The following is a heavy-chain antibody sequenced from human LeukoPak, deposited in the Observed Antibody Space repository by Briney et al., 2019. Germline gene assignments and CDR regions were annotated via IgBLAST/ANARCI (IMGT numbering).Heavy chain of an antibody. J-gene: IGHJ2*01. D-gene: IGHD5-18*01. CDR3: ASLRPNHEADTNWYFDL. V-gene: IGHV4-39*01. Sequence: PSETLSLTCTVSGGSITTRSYYWGCIRQPPGKGLEGIGTVYYSGRTYYNPSLKSRVTISVDTSKNQFSLKLSSLTAADTAVYYCASLRPNHEADTNWYFDLWGRGTLVTVSS. CDR2: VYYSGRT. CDR1: GGSITTRSYY.